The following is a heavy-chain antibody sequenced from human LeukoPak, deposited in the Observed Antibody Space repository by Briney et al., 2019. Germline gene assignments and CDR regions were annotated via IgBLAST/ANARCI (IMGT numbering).Heavy chain of an antibody. D-gene: IGHD1-26*01. J-gene: IGHJ4*02. Sequence: GGSLRLSCAASGFTFSSYAMHWVRQAPGKGLEWVAVISYDGSNKYYADSVKGRFTISRDNSKNTLYLQMNSLRAEDTAVYYCAKGPQWELTSHFDYWGQGTLVTVSS. V-gene: IGHV3-30-3*01. CDR2: ISYDGSNK. CDR1: GFTFSSYA. CDR3: AKGPQWELTSHFDY.